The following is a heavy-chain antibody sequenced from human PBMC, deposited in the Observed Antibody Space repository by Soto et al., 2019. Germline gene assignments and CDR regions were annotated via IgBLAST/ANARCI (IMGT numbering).Heavy chain of an antibody. J-gene: IGHJ5*02. CDR2: IIPITETQ. CDR3: TRGTKGPGHYGPGSQGWCAP. CDR1: GGTFISHA. Sequence: QVQLMQSGAEVKKPGSSVRVSCKASGGTFISHAINWVRQAPGQGLEWMGVIIPITETQNIAQKFQARGTVPADKSTTTVYMGLRSLRSEATAVYYRTRGTKGPGHYGPGSQGWCAPWGQGTLVTVSS. D-gene: IGHD3-10*01. V-gene: IGHV1-69*06.